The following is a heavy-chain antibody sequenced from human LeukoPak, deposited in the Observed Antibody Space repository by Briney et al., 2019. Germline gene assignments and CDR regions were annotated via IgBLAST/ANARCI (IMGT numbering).Heavy chain of an antibody. J-gene: IGHJ4*02. Sequence: GESLRLSCAASGFTFASYGMAWVRQAPGPGLERVSSIRNTGTHTHYADSVKGRFTISRDNSKNTLFLQMHSLRAADTALYYCVLQLWNGDSWGQGTRVIVSS. D-gene: IGHD2-21*01. V-gene: IGHV3-23*01. CDR1: GFTFASYG. CDR3: VLQLWNGDS. CDR2: IRNTGTHT.